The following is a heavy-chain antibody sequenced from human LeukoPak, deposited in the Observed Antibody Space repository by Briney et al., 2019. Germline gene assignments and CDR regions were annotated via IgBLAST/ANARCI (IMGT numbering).Heavy chain of an antibody. Sequence: SVTVSCKASGGTFISYAISWVRQAPGKGLEWMGGIIPIFGTANYAQKFQGRVTITTDESTSTAYMELSSLRSEDTSVYDCASPRTYYYDSSGSGPPHYWGQGTLVTVSS. J-gene: IGHJ4*02. CDR1: GGTFISYA. CDR3: ASPRTYYYDSSGSGPPHY. CDR2: IIPIFGTA. D-gene: IGHD3-22*01. V-gene: IGHV1-69*05.